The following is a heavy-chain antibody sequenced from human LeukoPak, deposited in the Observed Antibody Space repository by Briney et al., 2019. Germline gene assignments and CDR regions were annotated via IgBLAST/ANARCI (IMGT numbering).Heavy chain of an antibody. CDR3: ARVESSIWSDY. Sequence: ASVKVSCKASGYTFTGYYMHWVRQAPGQGLEWMGRINPNSGGTNYAQKLQGRVTMTTDTSTSTAYMELRSLRSDDTAVYYCARVESSIWSDYWGQGTLVTVSS. V-gene: IGHV1-2*06. J-gene: IGHJ4*02. D-gene: IGHD2-2*01. CDR2: INPNSGGT. CDR1: GYTFTGYY.